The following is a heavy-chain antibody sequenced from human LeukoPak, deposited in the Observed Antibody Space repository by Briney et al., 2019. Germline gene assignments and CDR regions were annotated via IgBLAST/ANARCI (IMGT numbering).Heavy chain of an antibody. Sequence: ASVKVSCKASGYTFTGCYMHWVRQAPGQGLEWMGRINPNSGGTNYAQKFQGRVTMTRDTSISSAYMELSRLRSDDTAVYYCARVIVPVVVPAAFDYWGQGTLVTVSS. CDR3: ARVIVPVVVPAAFDY. D-gene: IGHD2-2*01. CDR2: INPNSGGT. CDR1: GYTFTGCY. J-gene: IGHJ4*02. V-gene: IGHV1-2*06.